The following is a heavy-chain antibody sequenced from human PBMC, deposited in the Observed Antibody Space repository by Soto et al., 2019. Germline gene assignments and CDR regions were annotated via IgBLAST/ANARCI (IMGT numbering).Heavy chain of an antibody. CDR2: IYYSGST. D-gene: IGHD2-2*01. J-gene: IGHJ3*02. CDR3: ARQSHSYCSSGRCYDEAFDI. Sequence: PSETLSLTCTVSGGSISSYYWSWIRQPPGKGLEWIAYIYYSGSTNYNPSLKSRVTISVDTSKNQFSLKLSSVTAADTAVYYCARQSHSYCSSGRCYDEAFDIWGQGTKVTVSS. CDR1: GGSISSYY. V-gene: IGHV4-59*08.